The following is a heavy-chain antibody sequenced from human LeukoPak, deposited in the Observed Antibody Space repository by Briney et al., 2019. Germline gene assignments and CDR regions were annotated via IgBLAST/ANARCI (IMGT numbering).Heavy chain of an antibody. CDR2: IFGNGDTT. D-gene: IGHD3-10*01. Sequence: GGSLRLSCAAYGFSFSSYAMNWVRQAPGKGLEWVSIIFGNGDTTYYADSVKGRFTVSRDNSKDTLYLQMNDLRPDDTAIYYCAGRGSGSYFDYWGQGTLVTVSS. J-gene: IGHJ4*02. CDR1: GFSFSSYA. CDR3: AGRGSGSYFDY. V-gene: IGHV3-23*01.